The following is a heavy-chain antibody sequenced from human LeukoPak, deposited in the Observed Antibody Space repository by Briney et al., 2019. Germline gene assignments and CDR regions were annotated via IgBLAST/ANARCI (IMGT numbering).Heavy chain of an antibody. CDR1: GFTFSSYW. Sequence: GGSLRLSCAASGFTFSSYWMSWFRQAPGKGLEWVANIKPDGSEKYYVDSVKGRFAIFRDNAKNSLSLQMNSLRAEDTAVYYCARDDYGGTGYWGQGILVTVSS. J-gene: IGHJ4*02. CDR3: ARDDYGGTGY. V-gene: IGHV3-7*01. D-gene: IGHD4/OR15-4a*01. CDR2: IKPDGSEK.